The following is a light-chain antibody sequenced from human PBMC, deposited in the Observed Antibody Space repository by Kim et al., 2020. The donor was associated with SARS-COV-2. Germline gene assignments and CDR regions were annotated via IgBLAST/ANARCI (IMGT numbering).Light chain of an antibody. Sequence: SESVGDRVTIYCRASQSISSWLAWYQQKPGKAPKLLIYDASSLQSGVPSRFSGSGSGTEFTLTISSLQPEDFATYYCQQYDFWWTFGQGTKVDIK. J-gene: IGKJ1*01. CDR3: QQYDFWWT. CDR2: DAS. V-gene: IGKV1-5*01. CDR1: QSISSW.